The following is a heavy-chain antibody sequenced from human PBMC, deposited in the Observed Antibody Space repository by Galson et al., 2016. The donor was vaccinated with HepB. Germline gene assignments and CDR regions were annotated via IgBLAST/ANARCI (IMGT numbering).Heavy chain of an antibody. CDR2: IYGSGSK. CDR3: ARGRYSSTWYQVWYYYGMDV. V-gene: IGHV3-66*03. Sequence: SLRLSCAASGFTVSGNYMMWVRQAPGKGLEWVSDIYGSGSKTYADSVEGRFTISRDNSKNTLYLQMNSLRVEDTAVYYCARGRYSSTWYQVWYYYGMDVWGKGTPVTVSS. J-gene: IGHJ6*04. D-gene: IGHD6-13*01. CDR1: GFTVSGNY.